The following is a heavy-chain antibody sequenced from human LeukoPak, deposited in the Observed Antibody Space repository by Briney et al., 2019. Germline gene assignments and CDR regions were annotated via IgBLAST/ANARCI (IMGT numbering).Heavy chain of an antibody. Sequence: SETLSLTCAVYGGSFSGYYWSWIRQPPGKGLEWIGEINHSGSTNYNPSLKSRVTISVDTSKNQFSLKLSSVTAADTAVYYCARGMGIAAYDAFDIWGQGTMVTVSS. J-gene: IGHJ3*02. V-gene: IGHV4-34*01. CDR3: ARGMGIAAYDAFDI. CDR2: INHSGST. CDR1: GGSFSGYY. D-gene: IGHD6-13*01.